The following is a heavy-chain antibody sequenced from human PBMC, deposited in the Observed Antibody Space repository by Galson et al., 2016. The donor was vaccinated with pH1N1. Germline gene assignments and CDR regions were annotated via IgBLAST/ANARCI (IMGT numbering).Heavy chain of an antibody. CDR2: IWNDGSKK. CDR3: VTGNQNFFDY. J-gene: IGHJ4*02. CDR1: GFTFNDYG. Sequence: SLRLSCAASGFTFNDYGMHWVRQAPGKGLEWVAVIWNDGSKKFYVDSVKGRFTISRDNSNHTLHLQMDDLRIEDTAIYYCVTGNQNFFDYWGQGALVTVSS. V-gene: IGHV3-33*04.